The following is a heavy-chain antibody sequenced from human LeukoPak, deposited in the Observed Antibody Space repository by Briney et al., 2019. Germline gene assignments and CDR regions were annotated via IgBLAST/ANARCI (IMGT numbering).Heavy chain of an antibody. V-gene: IGHV3-30*02. Sequence: GGSLRLSCAASGFTFSSYDMHWVRQAPGTGLEWVAFIRSDGNNKYYAGSVRGRFTISRDNSKNTLYLQMNSLRAEDTAVYYCAKGGGWPRGWFDPWGQGTLVTVSS. CDR1: GFTFSSYD. D-gene: IGHD6-19*01. J-gene: IGHJ5*02. CDR2: IRSDGNNK. CDR3: AKGGGWPRGWFDP.